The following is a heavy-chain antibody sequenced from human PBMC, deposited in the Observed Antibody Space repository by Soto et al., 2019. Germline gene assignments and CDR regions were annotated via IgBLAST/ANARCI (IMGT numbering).Heavy chain of an antibody. Sequence: PSETLSLTCSVSGDSISGSSFYWVWIRQPPWKGLEWIGSISYSGGTYNNPSPQSRVTISVDTSKNQFSLKLTSVTAADTAVYYCARRRASDYGGNNHPYYFDYWGQGTPVTVSS. J-gene: IGHJ4*02. V-gene: IGHV4-39*01. CDR1: GDSISGSSFY. D-gene: IGHD4-17*01. CDR3: ARRRASDYGGNNHPYYFDY. CDR2: ISYSGGT.